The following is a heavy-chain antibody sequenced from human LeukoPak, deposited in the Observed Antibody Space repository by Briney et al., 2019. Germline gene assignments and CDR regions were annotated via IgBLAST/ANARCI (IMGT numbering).Heavy chain of an antibody. CDR1: GGSISSYY. CDR2: IYISGST. Sequence: SETLSLTCTVSGGSISSYYWSWIRQPAGKGLEWIWRIYISGSTNYNPSLKSRVTMSVDTSKNQFSLKLSSVTAADTAVYYCAREYSSSWYGIYFDYWGQGTLVTVSS. CDR3: AREYSSSWYGIYFDY. D-gene: IGHD6-13*01. V-gene: IGHV4-4*07. J-gene: IGHJ4*02.